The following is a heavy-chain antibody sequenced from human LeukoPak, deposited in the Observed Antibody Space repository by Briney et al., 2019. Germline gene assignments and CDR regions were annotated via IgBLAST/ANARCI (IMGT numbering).Heavy chain of an antibody. D-gene: IGHD2-2*01. CDR2: INHSGST. V-gene: IGHV4-34*01. CDR3: ARVGRGYCSSTSCSIIDY. CDR1: GGSFSCYY. J-gene: IGHJ4*02. Sequence: SETLSLTCAVYGGSFSCYYWSWIRQPPGKGLEWIGEINHSGSTNYNPSLKSRVTISVDTSKNQFSLKLSSVTAADTAVYYCARVGRGYCSSTSCSIIDYWGQGTLVTVSS.